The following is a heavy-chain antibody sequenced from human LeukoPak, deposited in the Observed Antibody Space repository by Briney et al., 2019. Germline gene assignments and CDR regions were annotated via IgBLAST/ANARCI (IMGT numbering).Heavy chain of an antibody. V-gene: IGHV3-21*01. J-gene: IGHJ4*02. Sequence: GGSLRLSCAASGFTFSSYGMSWVRQAPGKGLEWVSSISSSSSYIYYADSVKGRFTISRDNAKNSLYLQMNSLRAEDTAVYYCARDQKWEQWLAYFDYWGQGTLVTVSS. CDR3: ARDQKWEQWLAYFDY. D-gene: IGHD6-19*01. CDR1: GFTFSSYG. CDR2: ISSSSSYI.